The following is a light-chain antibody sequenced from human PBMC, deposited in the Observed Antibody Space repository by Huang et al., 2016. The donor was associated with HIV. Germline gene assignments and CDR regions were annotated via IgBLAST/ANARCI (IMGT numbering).Light chain of an antibody. J-gene: IGKJ1*01. CDR1: QNVSTN. CDR3: QHYDNWAPAT. CDR2: GSS. V-gene: IGKV3-15*01. Sequence: EIVMTQSPVTLSVSPGESATLSCRASQNVSTNLAWYQHKPCRAPRLLIYGSSTRATSVPARFSARGSGTEFTLTVGGLRSDDFAVYYCQHYDNWAPATFGQGTKLEFK.